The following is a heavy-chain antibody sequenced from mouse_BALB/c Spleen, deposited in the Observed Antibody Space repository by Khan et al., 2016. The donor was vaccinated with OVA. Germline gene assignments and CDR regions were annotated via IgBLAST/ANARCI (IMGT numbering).Heavy chain of an antibody. CDR2: IDPFNGDT. J-gene: IGHJ3*01. Sequence: VQLQQSGPELMKPGTSVKISCKASGYSFTSYYIHWVKQSHGKSLEWIGYIDPFNGDTTYNQKFKGKATLPVDNYSSTAYMNLSSMTSADSAVYYCARHGYCAWFADWGQGTLVTVSA. CDR1: GYSFTSYY. V-gene: IGHV1-31*01. CDR3: ARHGYCAWFAD. D-gene: IGHD2-3*01.